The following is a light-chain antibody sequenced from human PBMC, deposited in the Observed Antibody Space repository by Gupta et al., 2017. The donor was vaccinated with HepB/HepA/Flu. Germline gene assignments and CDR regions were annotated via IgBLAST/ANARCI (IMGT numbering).Light chain of an antibody. CDR1: RSNIGAGSD. CDR3: QSYDSSRSGYVV. V-gene: IGLV1-40*01. CDR2: GNS. J-gene: IGLJ2*01. Sequence: QSVLTQPPSVTGAPGQRVTNPCTGSRSNIGAGSDVPWYQQLPGTAPKLPIYGNSNRPSGVPDRCSGSKSGTTAALAITGRQAEEEADYYCQSYDSSRSGYVVFGGGTKLTVL.